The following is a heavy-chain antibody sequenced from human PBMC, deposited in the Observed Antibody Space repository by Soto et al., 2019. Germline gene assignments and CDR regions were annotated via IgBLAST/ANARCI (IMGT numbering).Heavy chain of an antibody. V-gene: IGHV4-34*01. Sequence: SETLSLTCAVYGGSFSGYYWSWIRQPPGKGLEWIGEINHSGSTNYNPSLKSRVTISVDTSKNQFSLKLSSVTAADTAVYYCARGPYYYGSGSYLGYYYYMDVWGKGTTVTVS. CDR2: INHSGST. CDR3: ARGPYYYGSGSYLGYYYYMDV. D-gene: IGHD3-10*01. CDR1: GGSFSGYY. J-gene: IGHJ6*03.